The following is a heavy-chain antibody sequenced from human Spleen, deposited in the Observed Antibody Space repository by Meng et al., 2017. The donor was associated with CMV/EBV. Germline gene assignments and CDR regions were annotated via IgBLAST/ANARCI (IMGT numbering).Heavy chain of an antibody. D-gene: IGHD3-16*01. CDR3: VSGGWGGFDP. V-gene: IGHV3-52*01. J-gene: IGHJ5*02. Sequence: GSEKYYVDSVKGRLTISRDNAKNSLHLQVKSRRGEDMAVYCCVSGGWGGFDPWGQGTLVTVSS. CDR2: GSEK.